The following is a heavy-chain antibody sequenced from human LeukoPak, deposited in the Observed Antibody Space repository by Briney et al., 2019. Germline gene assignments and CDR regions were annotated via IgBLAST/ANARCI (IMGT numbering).Heavy chain of an antibody. V-gene: IGHV3-23*01. D-gene: IGHD6-19*01. CDR1: GITLSNYG. CDR3: ARVYIAVAGTMRTGAFDI. J-gene: IGHJ3*02. CDR2: ISGSGGGT. Sequence: GRSLRLSCAVSGITLSNYGMSWVRQAPGKGLEWVAGISGSGGGTNYADSVRGRFTISRDNSKNTLYLQMNSLGAEDTAVYFCARVYIAVAGTMRTGAFDIWGQGTMVTVSS.